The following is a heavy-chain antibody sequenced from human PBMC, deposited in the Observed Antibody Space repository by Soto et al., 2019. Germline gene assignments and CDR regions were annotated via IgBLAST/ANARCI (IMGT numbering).Heavy chain of an antibody. Sequence: QTGGSLRLSCAASGFTFSSYEMNWVRQAPGKGLEWVSYISSSGSTIYYADSVKGRFTISRDNAKNSLYLQMNSPRAEDTAVYYCARDRRTYYYDSSGYYYRCNWFDPWGQGTLVTVSS. CDR2: ISSSGSTI. J-gene: IGHJ5*02. V-gene: IGHV3-48*03. CDR1: GFTFSSYE. D-gene: IGHD3-22*01. CDR3: ARDRRTYYYDSSGYYYRCNWFDP.